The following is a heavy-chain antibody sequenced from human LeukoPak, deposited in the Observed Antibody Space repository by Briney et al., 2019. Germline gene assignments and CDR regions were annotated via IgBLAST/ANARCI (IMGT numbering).Heavy chain of an antibody. CDR2: IYYSGTT. Sequence: SETLSLTCTVSGGSISSYYWSWIRQPPGKGLEWIGYIYYSGTTNYNPSLKSRVTISVDTFKNQFSLKLSSVTAADTAVYYCARGVYIAAAQYGYWGQGTLVTVSS. J-gene: IGHJ4*02. D-gene: IGHD6-13*01. CDR3: ARGVYIAAAQYGY. CDR1: GGSISSYY. V-gene: IGHV4-59*01.